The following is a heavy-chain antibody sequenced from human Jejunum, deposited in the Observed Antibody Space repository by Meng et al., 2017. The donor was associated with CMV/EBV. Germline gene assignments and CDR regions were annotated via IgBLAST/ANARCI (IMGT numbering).Heavy chain of an antibody. CDR3: ARDRTSVVVPAALLY. J-gene: IGHJ4*02. Sequence: FTFSRYPMQWVRQAPGKGLEWVAVISYDGDNKYYADSVKDRFTISRDNSNNTLYLQLDSLRAEDTAVYYCARDRTSVVVPAALLYWGQGTLVTVSS. D-gene: IGHD2-2*01. CDR1: FTFSRYP. CDR2: ISYDGDNK. V-gene: IGHV3-30-3*01.